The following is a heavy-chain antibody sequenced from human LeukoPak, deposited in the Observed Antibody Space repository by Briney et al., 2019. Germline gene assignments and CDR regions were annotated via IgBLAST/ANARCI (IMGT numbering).Heavy chain of an antibody. J-gene: IGHJ4*02. Sequence: GGSLRLSCAASGFTFSRHAMHWVRQAPGKGLEYVSAISSSGGSTYYGNSVKGRFTISRDNSKNTLYLQMGSLRTDDMAVYYCATEAVGAAIDYWGQGTLVTVSS. V-gene: IGHV3-64*01. D-gene: IGHD1-26*01. CDR2: ISSSGGST. CDR1: GFTFSRHA. CDR3: ATEAVGAAIDY.